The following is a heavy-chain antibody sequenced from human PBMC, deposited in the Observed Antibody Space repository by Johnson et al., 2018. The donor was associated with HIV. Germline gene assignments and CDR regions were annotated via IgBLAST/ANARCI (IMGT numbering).Heavy chain of an antibody. J-gene: IGHJ3*02. CDR3: ARDKGEYYDAFDI. CDR1: GFTFSSYA. V-gene: IGHV3-30*04. CDR2: ISYDGSNK. D-gene: IGHD1-26*01. Sequence: QVQLVESGGGVVQPGRSLRLSCAASGFTFSSYAMHWVRQAPGKGLEWVAFISYDGSNKYYADSVKGRFTISRDNTKNTLYLQMNSLRPEDTAVYYCARDKGEYYDAFDIWGQGTMVTVSS.